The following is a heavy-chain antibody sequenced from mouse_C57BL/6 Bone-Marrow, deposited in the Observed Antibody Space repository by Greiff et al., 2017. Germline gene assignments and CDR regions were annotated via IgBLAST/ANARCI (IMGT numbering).Heavy chain of an antibody. D-gene: IGHD2-1*01. CDR1: GYAFTNYL. CDR3: ARVYGKGAMDY. Sequence: VQLQQSGAELVRPGTSVKVSCKASGYAFTNYLIEWVKQRPGQGLEWIGVINPGSGGTNYNEKFKGKATLTADKSSSTAYMQLSSLTSEDSAVYFCARVYGKGAMDYWGQGTSVTVSS. V-gene: IGHV1-54*01. CDR2: INPGSGGT. J-gene: IGHJ4*01.